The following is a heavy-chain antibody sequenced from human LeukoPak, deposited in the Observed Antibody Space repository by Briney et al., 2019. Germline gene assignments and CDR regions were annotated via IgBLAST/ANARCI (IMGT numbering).Heavy chain of an antibody. CDR1: GYTFTGFY. V-gene: IGHV1-2*02. D-gene: IGHD5-12*01. Sequence: ASVKVSCKTSGYTFTGFYIHWVRQAPGQGLEWMGWINPYSGETNYAQMFQGRVTMARDTSISTAYMGLSRLASDDTAVYFCARVESRVIVATVFDYWGQGTLVTVSS. CDR3: ARVESRVIVATVFDY. CDR2: INPYSGET. J-gene: IGHJ4*02.